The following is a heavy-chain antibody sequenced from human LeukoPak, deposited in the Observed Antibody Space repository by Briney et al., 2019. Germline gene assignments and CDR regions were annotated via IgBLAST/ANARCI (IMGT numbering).Heavy chain of an antibody. CDR2: INHSGST. Sequence: SETLSLTCAVYGVSFSGYYWSWIRQPPGKGLEWIGEINHSGSTNYNPSLKSRVTISVDTSKNQFSLKLSSVTAADTAVYYCARRRTYYYDSSGYLSYFDYWGQGTLVTVSS. CDR1: GVSFSGYY. CDR3: ARRRTYYYDSSGYLSYFDY. J-gene: IGHJ4*02. V-gene: IGHV4-34*01. D-gene: IGHD3-22*01.